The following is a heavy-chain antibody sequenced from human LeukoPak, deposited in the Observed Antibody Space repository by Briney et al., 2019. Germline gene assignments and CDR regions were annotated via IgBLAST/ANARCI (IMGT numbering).Heavy chain of an antibody. CDR3: ARPIPYYDFWSGRGEDAFDI. J-gene: IGHJ3*02. CDR2: IYYSGST. V-gene: IGHV4-39*01. Sequence: PSETLSLTCTVSGGSISSSSYYWGWVRRPPGKGLEWIGSIYYSGSTYYNPSLKSRVTISVDTSKNQFSLKLSSVTAADTAVYYCARPIPYYDFWSGRGEDAFDIWGQGTMVTVSS. CDR1: GGSISSSSYY. D-gene: IGHD3-3*01.